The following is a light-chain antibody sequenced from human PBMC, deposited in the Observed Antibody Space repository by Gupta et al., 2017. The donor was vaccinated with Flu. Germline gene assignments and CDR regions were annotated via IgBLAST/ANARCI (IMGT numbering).Light chain of an antibody. J-gene: IGKJ5*01. CDR3: QQRSNWPPIT. CDR2: AAS. Sequence: VLTQSPATLSLSPGERATLSCRASQSVSSYLAWYQQKPGQAPRLLIYAASNRAPGIPARFSGSGSETDFTLTISSREPEDFAVYYCQQRSNWPPITFGQGTXLEIK. V-gene: IGKV3-11*01. CDR1: QSVSSY.